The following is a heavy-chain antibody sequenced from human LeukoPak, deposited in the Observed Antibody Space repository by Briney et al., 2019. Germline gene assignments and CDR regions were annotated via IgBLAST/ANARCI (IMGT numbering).Heavy chain of an antibody. J-gene: IGHJ4*02. V-gene: IGHV3-23*01. CDR3: AKPLGNINTVAVAFDY. CDR1: GFTFSSYA. CDR2: ISGSGGST. D-gene: IGHD6-19*01. Sequence: GGSLRLSCAASGFTFSSYAMSWVRQAPGKGLEWVSGISGSGGSTHYADSVKGRFTISRDNSKNTLYLQMNGLRAEDTAVYYCAKPLGNINTVAVAFDYWGQGTLVTVSS.